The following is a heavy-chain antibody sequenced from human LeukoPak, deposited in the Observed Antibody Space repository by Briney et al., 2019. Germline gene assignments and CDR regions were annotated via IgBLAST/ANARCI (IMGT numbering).Heavy chain of an antibody. D-gene: IGHD6-13*01. CDR1: GVSISSSNW. J-gene: IGHJ4*02. Sequence: SGTLSLTCAVSGVSISSSNWWSWVRQPPRKGLEWAGENYHSGNTNYNSSLKSRITISVDKSKNQLSLKLSSVTAADTAVYYCARGTAAAGNFEYWGQGTLVTVSS. V-gene: IGHV4-4*02. CDR3: ARGTAAAGNFEY. CDR2: NYHSGNT.